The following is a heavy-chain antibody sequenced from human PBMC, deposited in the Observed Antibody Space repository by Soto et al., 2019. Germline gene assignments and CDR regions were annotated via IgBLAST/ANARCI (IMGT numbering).Heavy chain of an antibody. D-gene: IGHD1-20*01. CDR2: ISYDGSNK. J-gene: IGHJ4*02. Sequence: PGGSLRLSCAASGFTFSSYGMHWVRQAPGKGLEWVAVISYDGSNKYYADSVKGRFTISRDNSKNTLYLQMNSLRAEDTAVYYCAKPITGTLRELIDYWGQGTLVTVSS. V-gene: IGHV3-30*18. CDR3: AKPITGTLRELIDY. CDR1: GFTFSSYG.